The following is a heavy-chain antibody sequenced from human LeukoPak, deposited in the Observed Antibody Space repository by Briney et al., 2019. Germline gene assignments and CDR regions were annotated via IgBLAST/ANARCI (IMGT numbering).Heavy chain of an antibody. J-gene: IGHJ4*02. CDR2: IYYCGST. Sequence: SVTLPLTCLVCGCCVSRCSYYWIWIRQPPGKGLEWIGYIYYCGSTKYNPSLKSRVTISVDTSKDQFSLKLSSVTAADTAVYYCARLYCSSTSCYVGGYFDYWGQGTLVTVSS. V-gene: IGHV4-61*01. D-gene: IGHD2-2*01. CDR1: GCCVSRCSYY. CDR3: ARLYCSSTSCYVGGYFDY.